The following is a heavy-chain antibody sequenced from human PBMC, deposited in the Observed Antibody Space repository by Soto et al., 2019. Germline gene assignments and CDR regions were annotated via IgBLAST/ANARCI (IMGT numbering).Heavy chain of an antibody. CDR1: GFSLTTSGVG. Sequence: QITLKESGPTVVKPTETLTLTCTFSGFSLTTSGVGVGWVRQSPGKAPEWLALIYWDDDKRYSTSLKSRLTITKNTSKNLVVLTMANVDPADAATYYCARRLLRTVFGLVTTTAINFVCWGQGTPVVVSS. D-gene: IGHD3-3*01. J-gene: IGHJ4*02. CDR2: IYWDDDK. V-gene: IGHV2-5*02. CDR3: ARRLLRTVFGLVTTTAINFVC.